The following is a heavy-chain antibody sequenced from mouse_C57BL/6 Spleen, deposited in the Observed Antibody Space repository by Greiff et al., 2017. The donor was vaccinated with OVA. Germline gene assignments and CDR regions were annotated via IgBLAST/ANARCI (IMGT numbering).Heavy chain of an antibody. J-gene: IGHJ2*01. V-gene: IGHV5-16*01. D-gene: IGHD1-1*01. CDR1: GFTFSDYY. CDR2: INYDGSST. CDR3: AREENYYGSRGYFDY. Sequence: DVQLVESEGGLVQPGSSMKLSCTASGFTFSDYYMAWVRQVPEKGLEWVANINYDGSSTYYLDSLKSRFIISRDNAKNILYLQMSSLKSEDTATYYCAREENYYGSRGYFDYWGQGTTLTVSS.